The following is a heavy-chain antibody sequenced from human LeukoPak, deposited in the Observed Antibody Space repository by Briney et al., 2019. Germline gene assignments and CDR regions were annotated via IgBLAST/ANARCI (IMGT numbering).Heavy chain of an antibody. Sequence: SETLSLTCTLSGGSISRYYWSWIRQPPRKGLEWIGYIYYSGSTNYNPSLKSRVTISVDTSKNQFSLKLSSVTAADTAVYYCARRSSLGGDCCYNDYWGQGTLVTVSS. CDR1: GGSISRYY. J-gene: IGHJ4*02. D-gene: IGHD2-21*02. CDR2: IYYSGST. V-gene: IGHV4-59*01. CDR3: ARRSSLGGDCCYNDY.